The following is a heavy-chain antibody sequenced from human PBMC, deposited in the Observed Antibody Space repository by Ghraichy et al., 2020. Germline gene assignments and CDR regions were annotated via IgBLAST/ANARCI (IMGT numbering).Heavy chain of an antibody. V-gene: IGHV3-23*01. D-gene: IGHD3-3*01. CDR1: GFIFGSYA. J-gene: IGHJ3*02. CDR3: AKEGHGWSTEVGPFDI. CDR2: ALGGSSHT. Sequence: LSLTCEASGFIFGSYAMHRVRQAPGKGLEWVSGALGGSSHTFYADSLKGRFTISRDNSKNMLYLQMNSLRVDDTAIYFCAKEGHGWSTEVGPFDILGQGTMVTVS.